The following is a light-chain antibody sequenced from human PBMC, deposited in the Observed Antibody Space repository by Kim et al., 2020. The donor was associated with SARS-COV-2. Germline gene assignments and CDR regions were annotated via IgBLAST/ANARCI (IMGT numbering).Light chain of an antibody. J-gene: IGLJ3*02. CDR3: ETSDTNTRV. CDR1: SGHSNNI. CDR2: VEGSGSY. Sequence: QLVLTQSSSATASPGSSVKLTCTLSSGHSNNIIAWHQQQPGKAPRYLMKVEGSGSYNKVSGVPDRFSGSSSGADRYLTISNLQSEDEADYYCETSDTNTRVFGGGTQLTVL. V-gene: IGLV4-60*03.